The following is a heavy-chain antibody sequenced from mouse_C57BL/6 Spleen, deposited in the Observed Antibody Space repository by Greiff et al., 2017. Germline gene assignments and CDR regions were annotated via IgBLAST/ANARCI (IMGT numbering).Heavy chain of an antibody. CDR1: GYSITSGYY. J-gene: IGHJ3*01. Sequence: EVKLVESGPGLVKPSQSLSLTCSVTGYSITSGYYWNWIRQFPGNKLEWMGYISYDGSNNYNPSLKNRISITRDTSKNQFFLKLNSVTTEDTATYYCARDYGNYVAWFAYWGQGTLVTVSA. D-gene: IGHD2-1*01. V-gene: IGHV3-6*01. CDR3: ARDYGNYVAWFAY. CDR2: ISYDGSN.